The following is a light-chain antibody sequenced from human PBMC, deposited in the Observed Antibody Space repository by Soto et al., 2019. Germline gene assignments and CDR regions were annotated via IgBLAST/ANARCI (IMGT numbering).Light chain of an antibody. CDR3: QQYGSSPPRT. CDR1: QSVSNDF. Sequence: EIVLTQSPDILSLSPGQRVTLSCRASQSVSNDFLAWYQQKPGQAPRLLIYGASTRATDVPDRFSGSGSGADFTLTMSRLEPEDFAVYYCQQYGSSPPRTFGQGTKVEMK. V-gene: IGKV3-20*01. J-gene: IGKJ1*01. CDR2: GAS.